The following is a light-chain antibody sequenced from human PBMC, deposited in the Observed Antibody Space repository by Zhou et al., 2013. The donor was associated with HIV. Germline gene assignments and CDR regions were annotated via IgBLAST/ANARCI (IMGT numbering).Light chain of an antibody. V-gene: IGKV3-15*01. J-gene: IGKJ1*01. CDR3: QQYNNWPWT. Sequence: EIVMTQSPATLSVSPGERATLSCRASQSVSSNLAWYQQKPGQTPRLVIYDASTRATGIPARFSGSGSGTEFTLTISSMQSEDFAVYYCQQYNNWPWTFGQGTKVEVK. CDR2: DAS. CDR1: QSVSSN.